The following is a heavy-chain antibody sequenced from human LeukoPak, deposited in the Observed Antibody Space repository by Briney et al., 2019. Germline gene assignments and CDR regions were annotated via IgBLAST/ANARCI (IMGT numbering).Heavy chain of an antibody. CDR3: ASSGSSGWYRDYYYYMDV. J-gene: IGHJ6*03. Sequence: SQTLSLTCAISGDSVSSNSAAWNWIRQSPSRGLEWLGRTYYRSKWYNDYAVSVKSRITINPDTSKNQFSLQLNSVTPEDTAVYYCASSGSSGWYRDYYYYMDVWGKGTTVTVSS. CDR2: TYYRSKWYN. D-gene: IGHD6-19*01. CDR1: GDSVSSNSAA. V-gene: IGHV6-1*01.